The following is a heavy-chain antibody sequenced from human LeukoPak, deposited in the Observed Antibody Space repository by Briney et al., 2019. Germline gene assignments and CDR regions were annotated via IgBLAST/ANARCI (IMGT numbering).Heavy chain of an antibody. V-gene: IGHV1-69*02. CDR3: ARGVLRFLEWPTISMDV. D-gene: IGHD3-3*01. J-gene: IGHJ6*02. CDR1: GGTFSNYT. CDR2: IIPIPGIA. Sequence: SVTVSCKASGGTFSNYTISWVRQAPGQGLEWMGRIIPIPGIANYAQKFPGRVTITADKSTTTAYMELSSLRSEDTAVYYCARGVLRFLEWPTISMDVWGQGTTVTVSS.